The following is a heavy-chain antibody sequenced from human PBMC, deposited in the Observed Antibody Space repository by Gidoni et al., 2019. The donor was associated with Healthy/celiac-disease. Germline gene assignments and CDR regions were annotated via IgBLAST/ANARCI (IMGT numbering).Heavy chain of an antibody. Sequence: EFQLLESGGGLVQPGGSLRLSCASSGFTFTSYPMLWCPLAPGKGRGWVAAIRGSGGSTYYADSVKGRFTISRDNSKNTLYLQMNSLRAEDTAVYYCANWGSSTSCYKSVDCYSAVGPMDVWGKGTTVTVSS. D-gene: IGHD2-2*02. J-gene: IGHJ6*03. CDR1: GFTFTSYP. V-gene: IGHV3-23*01. CDR3: ANWGSSTSCYKSVDCYSAVGPMDV. CDR2: IRGSGGST.